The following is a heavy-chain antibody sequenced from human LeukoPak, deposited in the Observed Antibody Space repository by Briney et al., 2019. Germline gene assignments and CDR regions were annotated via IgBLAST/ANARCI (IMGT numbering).Heavy chain of an antibody. CDR1: GYTLTELS. D-gene: IGHD3-22*01. CDR3: ATRPSAGSGYYSQGRDAFDI. Sequence: ASVKVSCKVSGYTLTELSMHWVRQAPGKGLEWMGGFDPEDGETICAQKFQGRVTMTEDTSTDTAYMELSSLRSEDTAVYYCATRPSAGSGYYSQGRDAFDIWGQGTMVTVSS. V-gene: IGHV1-24*01. J-gene: IGHJ3*02. CDR2: FDPEDGET.